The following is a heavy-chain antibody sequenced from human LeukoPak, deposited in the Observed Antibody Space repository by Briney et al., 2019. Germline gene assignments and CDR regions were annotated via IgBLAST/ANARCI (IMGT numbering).Heavy chain of an antibody. CDR3: ARDLGIAAGYGMDV. V-gene: IGHV1-46*01. CDR1: GYTFTSYG. D-gene: IGHD6-13*01. CDR2: INPSGGST. Sequence: ASVKVSCKASGYTFTSYGISWVRQAPGQGLEWMGIINPSGGSTSYAQKFQGRVTMTRDTSTSTVYMELSSLRSEDTAVYYCARDLGIAAGYGMDVWGQGTTVTVSS. J-gene: IGHJ6*02.